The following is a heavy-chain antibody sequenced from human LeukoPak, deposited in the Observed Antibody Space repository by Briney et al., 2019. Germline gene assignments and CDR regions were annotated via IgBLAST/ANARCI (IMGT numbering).Heavy chain of an antibody. V-gene: IGHV4-61*02. CDR1: GGSISSGSYY. Sequence: SETLSLTCTVSGGSISSGSYYWSWIRQPAGKGLERIGRIYTSGSTNYNPSLKSRVTISVDTSKNQFSLKLTSVTAADTAVYYCARGPIEGDWFDPWGQGTLVTVSS. D-gene: IGHD3-22*01. CDR2: IYTSGST. CDR3: ARGPIEGDWFDP. J-gene: IGHJ5*02.